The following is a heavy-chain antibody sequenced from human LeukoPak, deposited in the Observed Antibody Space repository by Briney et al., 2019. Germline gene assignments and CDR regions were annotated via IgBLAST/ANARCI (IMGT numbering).Heavy chain of an antibody. J-gene: IGHJ4*02. D-gene: IGHD6-13*01. V-gene: IGHV3-53*01. CDR1: GFTVSSNY. CDR3: ARRPGWQQPFDY. CDR2: IYSGGST. Sequence: GGSLRLSCAASGFTVSSNYMSWDRQAPGKGLEWVSVIYSGGSTYYADSVKGRFTISRDNSKNTLYLQMNSLRAEDTAAYYCARRPGWQQPFDYWGQGTLVTVSS.